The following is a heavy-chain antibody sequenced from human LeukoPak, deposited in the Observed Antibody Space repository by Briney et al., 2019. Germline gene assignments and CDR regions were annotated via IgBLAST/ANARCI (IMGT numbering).Heavy chain of an antibody. D-gene: IGHD1-14*01. CDR2: IGGSSSSI. Sequence: GGSLRLSCAASGFTFSSYAMNWVRQAPGKGLEWVSSIGGSSSSIYYADSLKGRFTISRDNAKNSLYLQMNSLRAEDTAVYYCAREESEGFDYWGQGTLVTVSS. J-gene: IGHJ4*02. CDR3: AREESEGFDY. V-gene: IGHV3-21*01. CDR1: GFTFSSYA.